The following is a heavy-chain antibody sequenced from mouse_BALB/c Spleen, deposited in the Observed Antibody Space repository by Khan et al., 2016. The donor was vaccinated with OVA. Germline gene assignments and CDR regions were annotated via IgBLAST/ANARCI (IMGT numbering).Heavy chain of an antibody. D-gene: IGHD2-14*01. J-gene: IGHJ3*01. CDR2: IIYTGYT. Sequence: EVQLQESGHSLVKPSQTLSLTCSVTGDSITTGYWNWIRKFPGNKLEYMGYIIYTGYTYYNPSLKSRISITRHTSNNQYYLQLNSVTDEDTATYYCARSTYRYAFVYWGQGTLVTVSA. CDR1: GDSITTGY. V-gene: IGHV3-8*02. CDR3: ARSTYRYAFVY.